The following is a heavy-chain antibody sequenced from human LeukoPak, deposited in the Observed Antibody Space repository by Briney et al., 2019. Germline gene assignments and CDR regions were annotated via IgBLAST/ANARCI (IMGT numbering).Heavy chain of an antibody. V-gene: IGHV4-39*01. CDR3: ARSGGWQHFDY. D-gene: IGHD6-19*01. CDR2: IYYSGST. J-gene: IGHJ4*02. Sequence: SETLSLTCTVSGDSISSVSYYWGWIRQPPGKGLAWIGSIYYSGSTYYNPSLKSRVTISVDTSKNQFSLKLSSVTAADTAVYYCARSGGWQHFDYWGQGTLVTVSS. CDR1: GDSISSVSYY.